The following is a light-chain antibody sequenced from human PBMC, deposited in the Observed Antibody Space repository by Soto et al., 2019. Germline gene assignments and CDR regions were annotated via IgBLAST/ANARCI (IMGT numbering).Light chain of an antibody. Sequence: QSVLTQPPSVSAAPGQKVTISCSGSSCNIGGNSVSWYQQLPGTAPRLLIYDDNKRPSAIPDRFSGSKSGTSATLGITGFQTGDEADYYCGSWDSSMSAYVFGTGTKVTVL. CDR3: GSWDSSMSAYV. V-gene: IGLV1-51*01. J-gene: IGLJ1*01. CDR2: DDN. CDR1: SCNIGGNS.